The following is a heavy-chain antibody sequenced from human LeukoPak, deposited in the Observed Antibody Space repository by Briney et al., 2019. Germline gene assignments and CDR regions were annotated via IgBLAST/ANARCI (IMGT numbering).Heavy chain of an antibody. CDR1: GGSISSSNW. Sequence: SGTLSLTCAVSGGSISSSNWWSWVRQPPGKGLEWIGSIYHSGSTYYNPSLKSRVTISVDTSKNQFSLKLSSVIAADTAVYYCARDHDYYGSGNYQDLDYWGQGTLVTVSS. CDR3: ARDHDYYGSGNYQDLDY. D-gene: IGHD3-10*01. J-gene: IGHJ4*02. V-gene: IGHV4-4*02. CDR2: IYHSGST.